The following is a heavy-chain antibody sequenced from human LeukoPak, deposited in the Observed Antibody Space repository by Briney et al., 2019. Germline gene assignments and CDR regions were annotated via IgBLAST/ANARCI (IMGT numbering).Heavy chain of an antibody. V-gene: IGHV1-69*01. CDR1: GGTFISYA. CDR2: XXXXXGTA. CDR3: ARDLRAYDFWSGYQPTVFDY. J-gene: IGHJ4*02. Sequence: SVKVSCKASGGTFISYAISWVRQAPGQGLEWXXXXXXXXGTANYAQKFQGRVTXTADESTSTAYMELSSLRSEDTAVYYCARDLRAYDFWSGYQPTVFDYWGQGTLVTVSS. D-gene: IGHD3-3*01.